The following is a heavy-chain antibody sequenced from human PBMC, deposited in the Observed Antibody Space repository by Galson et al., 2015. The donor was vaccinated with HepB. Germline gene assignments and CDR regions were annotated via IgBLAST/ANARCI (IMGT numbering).Heavy chain of an antibody. D-gene: IGHD1-26*01. CDR1: GGSFSGYY. CDR3: ARGRGGRSGSYYPYNRPSYFDY. J-gene: IGHJ4*02. CDR2: INHSGST. V-gene: IGHV4-34*01. Sequence: ETLSLTCAVYGGSFSGYYWSWIRQPPGKGLEWIGEINHSGSTNYNPSLKSRVTISVDTSKNQFSLKLSSVTAADTAVYYCARGRGGRSGSYYPYNRPSYFDYWGQGTLVTVSS.